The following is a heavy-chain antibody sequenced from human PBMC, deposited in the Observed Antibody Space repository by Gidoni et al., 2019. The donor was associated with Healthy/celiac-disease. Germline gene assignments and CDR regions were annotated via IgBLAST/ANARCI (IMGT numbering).Heavy chain of an antibody. Sequence: EVQLLESGGGLVQPGGSLRLSCAASGFSFTSYAMSWVRQAPGKGLEWVSAISGSGGSTYYADSVKGRFTISRDNSKNTLYLQMNSLRAEDTAVYYCAKWKQLTFFADGKNWFDPWGQGTLVTVSS. D-gene: IGHD5-18*01. CDR3: AKWKQLTFFADGKNWFDP. V-gene: IGHV3-23*01. CDR1: GFSFTSYA. CDR2: ISGSGGST. J-gene: IGHJ5*02.